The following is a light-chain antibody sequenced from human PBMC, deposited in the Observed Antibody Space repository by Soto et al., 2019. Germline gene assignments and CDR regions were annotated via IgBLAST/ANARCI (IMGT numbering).Light chain of an antibody. CDR1: SSNIGNNY. CDR3: AAWDDSLSGYVV. J-gene: IGLJ2*01. V-gene: IGLV1-47*01. Sequence: QPVLTQPPSASGTPGQRVTISCSGRSSNIGNNYVCWYQQFPGTAPKLLIYRNDQRPSGVPDRFSGSKSGTSASLAISGLRSEDAADYYCAAWDDSLSGYVVFGEGTKLTVL. CDR2: RND.